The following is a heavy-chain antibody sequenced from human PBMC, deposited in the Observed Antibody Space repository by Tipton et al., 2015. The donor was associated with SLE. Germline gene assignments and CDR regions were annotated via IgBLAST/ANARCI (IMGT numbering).Heavy chain of an antibody. Sequence: TLSLTCTVSGYSISSGFYWGWIRQPPRKGLEWIGNIYHSGSTFYNPSLKSRVTISVDTSKNQFSLKLSSVTAADTAVYYCARAPYIAVAVLYYYYGMDVWGQGTTVTVSS. D-gene: IGHD6-19*01. CDR3: ARAPYIAVAVLYYYYGMDV. J-gene: IGHJ6*02. V-gene: IGHV4-38-2*02. CDR2: IYHSGST. CDR1: GYSISSGFY.